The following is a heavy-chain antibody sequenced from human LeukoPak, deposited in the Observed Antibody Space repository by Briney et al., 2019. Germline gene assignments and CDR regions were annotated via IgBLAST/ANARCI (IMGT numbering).Heavy chain of an antibody. CDR3: AREDPQTTVPEGMDV. CDR2: IYYSGTT. V-gene: IGHV4-59*01. D-gene: IGHD4-17*01. J-gene: IGHJ6*02. CDR1: GGSISYYY. Sequence: SETLSLTCTVSGGSISYYYWSWVRQSPGKGLEWIGYIYYSGTTNYNPSLKSRVTISVDTSKNQFSLQLRSVTAADTAVYYCAREDPQTTVPEGMDVWGQGTTVTVSS.